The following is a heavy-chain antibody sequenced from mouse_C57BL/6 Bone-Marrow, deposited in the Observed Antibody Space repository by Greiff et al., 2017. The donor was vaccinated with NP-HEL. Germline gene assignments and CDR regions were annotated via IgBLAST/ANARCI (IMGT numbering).Heavy chain of an antibody. Sequence: QVQLQQSGAELVRPGASVKLSCKASGYTFTDYYINWVQQRPGQGLEWIARIYPGSGNTYSNDKFKGKATLTAEKSYSTAYMQLRSLTSEDYDAYFYESTCLLWYFDVWGTGTTVTVSS. CDR2: IYPGSGNT. CDR3: ESTCLLWYFDV. D-gene: IGHD1-1*01. J-gene: IGHJ1*03. CDR1: GYTFTDYY. V-gene: IGHV1-76*01.